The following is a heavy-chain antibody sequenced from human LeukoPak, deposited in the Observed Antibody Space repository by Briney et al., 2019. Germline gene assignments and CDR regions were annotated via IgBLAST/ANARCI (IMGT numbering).Heavy chain of an antibody. CDR1: GYTFTIHF. D-gene: IGHD3-22*01. Sequence: ASVTVSYKASGYTFTIHFMHWVRQAPGQGREWMGIINPRGGSTSYTQKFQGRVTMTRDTSTSTVYMELSSLRSEDTAVYYCARVKSYYYDTSDKDAFDIWGQGTMVTVSS. J-gene: IGHJ3*02. CDR2: INPRGGST. V-gene: IGHV1-46*01. CDR3: ARVKSYYYDTSDKDAFDI.